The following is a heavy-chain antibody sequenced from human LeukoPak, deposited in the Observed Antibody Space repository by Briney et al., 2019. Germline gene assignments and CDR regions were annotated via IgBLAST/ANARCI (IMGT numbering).Heavy chain of an antibody. CDR1: GGSISSGSYY. CDR3: ARGKYQLLRDYYFDY. D-gene: IGHD2-2*01. V-gene: IGHV4-61*02. CDR2: IYTSGST. Sequence: TLSLTCTVSGGSISSGSYYCSWIRPPAGKGLEWIGRIYTSGSTNYHPSLKSRVTISVDTSKNQFSLKLSSVTAADTAVYYCARGKYQLLRDYYFDYWGQGTLVTVSS. J-gene: IGHJ4*02.